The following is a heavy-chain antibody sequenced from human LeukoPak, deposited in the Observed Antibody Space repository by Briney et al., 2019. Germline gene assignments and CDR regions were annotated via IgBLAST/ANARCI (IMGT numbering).Heavy chain of an antibody. CDR3: TRGSSGRRDN. CDR2: MNPNSGNT. D-gene: IGHD6-19*01. Sequence: GASGKVSCKGSGYTFTSCNINGVRQATLQGLDWMGWMNPNSGNTGYGPSFQGRITMTRDIYIGTAYMELSNLTSEDTAIYYCTRGSSGRRDNWGQGTLVTVSA. V-gene: IGHV1-8*01. CDR1: GYTFTSCN. J-gene: IGHJ4*02.